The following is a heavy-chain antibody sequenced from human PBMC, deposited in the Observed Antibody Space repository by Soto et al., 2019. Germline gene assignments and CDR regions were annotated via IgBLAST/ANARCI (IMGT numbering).Heavy chain of an antibody. CDR2: IGGRGDRK. J-gene: IGHJ3*02. Sequence: EGHLLESGGGLVQPGGSLGFSWAASGFPFVSYPMGGVGQVPGKGLEWVPNIGGRGDRKTYGASVKGRFTISRDHSNNTLYLPMNSLRAEDTAVYYCAKESEAWNRFLFDIWGQGTMVTVSS. CDR3: AKESEAWNRFLFDI. CDR1: GFPFVSYP. V-gene: IGHV3-23*01. D-gene: IGHD1-1*01.